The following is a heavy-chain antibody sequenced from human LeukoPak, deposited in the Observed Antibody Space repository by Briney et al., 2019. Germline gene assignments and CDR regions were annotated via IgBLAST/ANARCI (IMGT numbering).Heavy chain of an antibody. CDR1: GFTFDDYA. J-gene: IGHJ4*02. D-gene: IGHD3-9*01. CDR3: AKATYYDILTGNFDY. Sequence: GGSLRLSCAASGFTFDDYAMHWVRQAPGKGLEWVSGISWNSGNIGYADSVKGRFTISRDDAKNSLYLQMHSLRAEDTALYYCAKATYYDILTGNFDYWGQGTLGTVSS. CDR2: ISWNSGNI. V-gene: IGHV3-9*01.